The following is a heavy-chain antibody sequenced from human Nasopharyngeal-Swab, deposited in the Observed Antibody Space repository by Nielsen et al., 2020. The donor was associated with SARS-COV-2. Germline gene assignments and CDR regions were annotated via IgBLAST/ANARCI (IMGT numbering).Heavy chain of an antibody. CDR1: GGTFSSYA. Sequence: SVQVSCKASGGTFSSYAISWVRQAPGKGLEWMGGIIPIFGTANYAQKFQGRVTITADESTSTAYMELSSLRSEDTAVYYCARVTDYDFWSGSPFDPWGQGTLVTVSS. CDR3: ARVTDYDFWSGSPFDP. J-gene: IGHJ5*02. D-gene: IGHD3-3*01. CDR2: IIPIFGTA. V-gene: IGHV1-69*13.